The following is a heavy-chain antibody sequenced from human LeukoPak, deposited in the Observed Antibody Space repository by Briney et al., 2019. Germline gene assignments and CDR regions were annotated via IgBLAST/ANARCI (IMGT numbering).Heavy chain of an antibody. J-gene: IGHJ4*02. D-gene: IGHD3-3*01. V-gene: IGHV3-21*01. CDR2: ISSSSSYI. CDR1: GFTFSSYS. CDR3: ARVDDFWSGYWD. Sequence: GGSLGLSCAASGFTFSSYSMNWVRQAPGKGLEWVSSISSSSSYIYYADSVKGRFTISRDNAKNSLYLQMNSLRAEDTAVYYCARVDDFWSGYWDWGQGTLVTVSS.